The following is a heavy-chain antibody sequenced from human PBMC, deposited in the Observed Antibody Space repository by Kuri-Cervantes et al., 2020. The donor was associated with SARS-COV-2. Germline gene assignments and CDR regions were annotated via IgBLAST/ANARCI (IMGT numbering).Heavy chain of an antibody. CDR2: IKQDGSEK. Sequence: GGSLRLSCAASGFTFSSYSMNWVRQAPGKGLEWVANIKQDGSEKYYVDSVKGRFTISRDNAKNSLYLQMNSLRAEDTAVYYCARFLSNYDFWSGYLYPTEYYYYGMDVWGQGTTVTVSS. CDR3: ARFLSNYDFWSGYLYPTEYYYYGMDV. CDR1: GFTFSSYS. D-gene: IGHD3-3*01. J-gene: IGHJ6*02. V-gene: IGHV3-7*01.